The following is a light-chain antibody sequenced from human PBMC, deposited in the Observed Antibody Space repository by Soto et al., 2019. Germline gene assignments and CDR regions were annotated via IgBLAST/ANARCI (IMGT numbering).Light chain of an antibody. V-gene: IGKV1-6*01. Sequence: AIQMTQSPSPLSASVGDRVTISCRASQGIGNALGWYQQKPGKPPKVLIYGASNLQSGVPPRFSGSGSGTVFTHAISSLQPEGSATYCYLQYINDPSTFGHGGKGDIK. CDR1: QGIGNA. CDR3: LQYINDPST. CDR2: GAS. J-gene: IGKJ1*01.